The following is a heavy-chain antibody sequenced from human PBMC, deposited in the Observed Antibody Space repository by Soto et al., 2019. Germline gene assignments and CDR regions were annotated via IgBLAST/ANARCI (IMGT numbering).Heavy chain of an antibody. V-gene: IGHV3-23*01. CDR2: ISGSGST. CDR1: GFTVSSYA. Sequence: EVQLLESGGGLVQPGGSLRLSCAASGFTVSSYAMIWVRQAPGKGLEWVSAISGSGSTYSADSVKGRFTISRDSSKNTVYLEMKSLRAEDTAVYYCAKALRFTFTTGYYMDVWGRGTTVTVSS. D-gene: IGHD3-16*01. CDR3: AKALRFTFTTGYYMDV. J-gene: IGHJ6*03.